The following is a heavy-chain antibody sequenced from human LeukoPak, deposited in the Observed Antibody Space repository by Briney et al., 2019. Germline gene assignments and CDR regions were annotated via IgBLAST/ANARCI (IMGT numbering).Heavy chain of an antibody. CDR2: INPNSGGT. J-gene: IGHJ4*02. V-gene: IGHV1-2*02. CDR1: GYTFTSYD. Sequence: ASVKVSCKASGYTFTSYDINWVRQAPGQGLEWMGWINPNSGGTNYAQKFQGRVTMTRDTSISTAYMELSRLRSDGTAVYYCARADRVGATDYWGQGTLVTVSS. D-gene: IGHD1-26*01. CDR3: ARADRVGATDY.